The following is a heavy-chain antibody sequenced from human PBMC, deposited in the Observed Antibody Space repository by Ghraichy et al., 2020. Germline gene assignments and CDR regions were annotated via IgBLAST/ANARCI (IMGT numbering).Heavy chain of an antibody. D-gene: IGHD2-2*01. CDR3: ARQCSTSCYFSYGMDV. V-gene: IGHV4-39*01. CDR2: IYYSGST. J-gene: IGHJ6*02. Sequence: SCTVSGGSISSSSYYWGWIRQRPGKGLEWIGSIYYSGSTYYNPSLKSRVTISVDTSKNQFSLKLSSVTAADTAVYYCARQCSTSCYFSYGMDVWGQGTTVTVSS. CDR1: GGSISSSSYY.